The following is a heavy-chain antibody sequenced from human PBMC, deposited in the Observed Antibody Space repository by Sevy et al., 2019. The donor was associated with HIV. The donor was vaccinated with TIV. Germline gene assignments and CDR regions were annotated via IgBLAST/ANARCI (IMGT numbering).Heavy chain of an antibody. J-gene: IGHJ4*02. Sequence: GGSLRLSCAASGFAFSSHAMHWVRQAPGKGLEWVAVISYEGTETFYAASVEGRFTISRDNSKNMLSLQINSLRPEDTAVYYCTTDSSVNLVDYWGQGTLVTVSS. CDR1: GFAFSSHA. CDR2: ISYEGTET. V-gene: IGHV3-30-3*01. D-gene: IGHD4-17*01. CDR3: TTDSSVNLVDY.